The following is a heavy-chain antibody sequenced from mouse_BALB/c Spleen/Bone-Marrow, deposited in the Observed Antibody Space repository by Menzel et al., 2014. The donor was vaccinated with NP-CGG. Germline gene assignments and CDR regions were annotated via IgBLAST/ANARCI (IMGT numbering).Heavy chain of an antibody. V-gene: IGHV1-37*01. D-gene: IGHD2-4*01. CDR2: INPYNGDT. CDR1: NYSFTEYF. CDR3: GRVDLSTMIINY. J-gene: IGHJ3*01. Sequence: EVQGVESGPELVKPGASVKISCKASNYSFTEYFMNWVKQSHGKSLEWIGRINPYNGDTFYNQKFKDKATLTVDRSSSTTQMELLSLTSDDSAVYYCGRVDLSTMIINYWGQGTLVTVSA.